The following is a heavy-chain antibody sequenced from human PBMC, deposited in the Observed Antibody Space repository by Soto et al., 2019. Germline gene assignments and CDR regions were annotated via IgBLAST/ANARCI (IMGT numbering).Heavy chain of an antibody. CDR3: ARVPGYSYGPYYYGMDV. D-gene: IGHD5-18*01. CDR1: GYTFTSYY. CDR2: INPSGGST. Sequence: ASVKVSCKASGYTFTSYYMHWVRQAPGQGLEWMGIINPSGGSTSYAQKFQGRVTMTRDTSTSTVYMELSSLRSEDTAVYYCARVPGYSYGPYYYGMDVWGQGTTVTVSS. V-gene: IGHV1-46*01. J-gene: IGHJ6*02.